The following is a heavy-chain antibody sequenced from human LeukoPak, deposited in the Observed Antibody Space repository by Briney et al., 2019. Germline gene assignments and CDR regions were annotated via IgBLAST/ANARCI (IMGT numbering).Heavy chain of an antibody. CDR1: GFTFSHYA. CDR3: ARGPPTSRSGAHFDY. V-gene: IGHV3-30*03. J-gene: IGHJ4*02. Sequence: GGSLRLSCAASGFTFSHYAMHWVRQAPGEGLQWVAFISYSENNYYYADSVKGRFIISRDDSKNTLYVEMNSLRLDDTAIYYCARGPPTSRSGAHFDYWGQGSLVTVSP. D-gene: IGHD5-12*01. CDR2: ISYSENNY.